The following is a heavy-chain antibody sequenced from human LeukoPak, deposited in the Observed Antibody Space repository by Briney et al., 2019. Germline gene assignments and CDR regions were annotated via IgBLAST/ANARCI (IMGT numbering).Heavy chain of an antibody. CDR3: ARGGGSGSIATDY. CDR2: IYYSGST. Sequence: PSQTLSLTCTVSGGSISSGGYYWSWIRQHPGKGLEGIGYIYYSGSTYYNPSLKSRVTISVDTSKNQFSLKLSSVTAADTAVYYCARGGGSGSIATDYWGQGTLVNVSS. D-gene: IGHD3-10*01. CDR1: GGSISSGGYY. V-gene: IGHV4-31*03. J-gene: IGHJ4*02.